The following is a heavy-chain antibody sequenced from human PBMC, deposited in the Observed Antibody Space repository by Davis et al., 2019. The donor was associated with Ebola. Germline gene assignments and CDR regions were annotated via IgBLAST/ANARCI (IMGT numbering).Heavy chain of an antibody. CDR2: IKQDGSEK. V-gene: IGHV3-7*03. CDR3: TGTYSSSSSTTDY. CDR1: GFTFSSYW. J-gene: IGHJ4*02. D-gene: IGHD6-6*01. Sequence: GGSLRLSCAASGFTFSSYWMSWVRQAPGKGLEWVANIKQDGSEKYYVDSVKGRFTISRDNAKNSLYLQMNSLKTEDTAVYYCTGTYSSSSSTTDYWGQGTLVTVSS.